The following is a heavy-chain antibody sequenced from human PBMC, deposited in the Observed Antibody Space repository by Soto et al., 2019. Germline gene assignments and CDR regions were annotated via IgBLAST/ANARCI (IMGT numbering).Heavy chain of an antibody. CDR3: ARGLRGYSYGYNNWFDP. V-gene: IGHV3-33*01. D-gene: IGHD5-18*01. J-gene: IGHJ5*02. CDR1: GFTFSSYG. Sequence: GGSLRLSCAASGFTFSSYGMHWVRQAPGKGLEWVAVIWYDGSNKYYADSVKGRFTISRDNSKNTLYLQMNSLRAEDTAVYYCARGLRGYSYGYNNWFDPWGQGTLVTVSS. CDR2: IWYDGSNK.